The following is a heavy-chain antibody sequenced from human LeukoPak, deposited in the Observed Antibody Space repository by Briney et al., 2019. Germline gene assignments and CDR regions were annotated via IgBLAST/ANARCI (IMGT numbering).Heavy chain of an antibody. V-gene: IGHV4-34*01. D-gene: IGHD3-3*01. Sequence: SETLSLTCVVYGGSFSGYYWSWIRQPPGKGLEWIGEINHSGSTNYNPSLKSRVTISVDTSKNQFSLKLSSVTAADTAVYYCASRDFWSGYYLAYWGQGTLVTVSS. CDR3: ASRDFWSGYYLAY. CDR2: INHSGST. CDR1: GGSFSGYY. J-gene: IGHJ4*02.